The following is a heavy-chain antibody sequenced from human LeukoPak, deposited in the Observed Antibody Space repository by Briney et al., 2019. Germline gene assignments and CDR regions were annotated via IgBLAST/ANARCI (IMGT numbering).Heavy chain of an antibody. D-gene: IGHD6-19*01. V-gene: IGHV3-30-3*01. J-gene: IGHJ4*02. CDR2: ISYDGSNK. CDR3: ARVAGPYSSGWYSFDY. CDR1: GFTFSSYA. Sequence: GGSLRLSCAASGFTFSSYAMHWVRQAPGKGLEWVAVISYDGSNKYYADSVKGQFTISRDNSKNTLYLQMNSLRAEDTAVYYCARVAGPYSSGWYSFDYWGQGTLVTVSS.